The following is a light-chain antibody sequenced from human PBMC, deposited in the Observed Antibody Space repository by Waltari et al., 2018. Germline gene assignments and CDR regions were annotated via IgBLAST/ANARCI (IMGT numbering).Light chain of an antibody. CDR3: QAWDFSTGV. V-gene: IGLV3-1*01. CDR2: LDA. J-gene: IGLJ3*02. CDR1: QLRQKF. Sequence: SYELTQPPSVSVSPGQTARIACSGDQLRQKFVAGYQQRPGQAPVLVIYLDAKRPSGIPERFSGSKSGNTATLTISGTQAMDEAAYYCQAWDFSTGVFGGGTKLAVL.